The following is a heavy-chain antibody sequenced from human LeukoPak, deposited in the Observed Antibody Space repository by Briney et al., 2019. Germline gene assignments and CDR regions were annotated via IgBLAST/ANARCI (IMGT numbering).Heavy chain of an antibody. CDR1: GFTFSDYW. CDR2: TNTDGTIT. Sequence: GGSLRLSCAASGFTFSDYWMHWLRQAPGKGLVWVSQTNTDGTITDYADSAKGRFTISRDNAKKTLNLQMESLRVDDTAVYYCVRGRGSYWYDLGPAFNMWGQGTMVTVSS. J-gene: IGHJ3*02. V-gene: IGHV3-74*01. CDR3: VRGRGSYWYDLGPAFNM. D-gene: IGHD1-26*01.